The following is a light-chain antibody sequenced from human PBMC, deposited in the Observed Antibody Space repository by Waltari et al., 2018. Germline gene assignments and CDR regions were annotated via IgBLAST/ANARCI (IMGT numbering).Light chain of an antibody. CDR3: QHYVRLPVT. J-gene: IGKJ1*01. Sequence: EIVLTQSPGTLSLSPGERATLSCWASQSVGGTLAWYPQKPGQAPRLLIYGASSRATGIPDRFSGSGSGTVFSLSISRLEPEDFAVYYCQHYVRLPVTFGQGTKVEIK. CDR2: GAS. V-gene: IGKV3-20*01. CDR1: QSVGGT.